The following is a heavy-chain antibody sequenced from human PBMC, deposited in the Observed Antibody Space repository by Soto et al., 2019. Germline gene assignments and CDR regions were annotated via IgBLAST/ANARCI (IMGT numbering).Heavy chain of an antibody. CDR2: ISGGGDTT. CDR3: AKGRGGSGSLTPRVDF. D-gene: IGHD3-10*01. CDR1: GFTFNNYA. J-gene: IGHJ4*02. V-gene: IGHV3-23*01. Sequence: EVQLLESGGGLLQPGRSLRLSGAASGFTFNNYAMTWVRQAPGKGLEWVSAISGGGDTTSYADSVKGRFTVSRDGSKNTLYLQMSSLRAEDTALYYCAKGRGGSGSLTPRVDFWGQGTLVTVSS.